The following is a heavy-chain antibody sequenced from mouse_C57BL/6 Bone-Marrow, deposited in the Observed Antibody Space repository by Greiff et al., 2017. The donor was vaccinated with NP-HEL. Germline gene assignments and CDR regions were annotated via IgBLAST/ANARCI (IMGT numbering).Heavy chain of an antibody. CDR3: TRRLLRREYYFDY. D-gene: IGHD2-12*01. CDR2: IRNKANNHAT. J-gene: IGHJ2*01. CDR1: GFTFSDAW. V-gene: IGHV6-6*01. Sequence: EVKLMESGGGLVQPGGSMKLSCAASGFTFSDAWMDWVRQSPEKGLEWVAEIRNKANNHATYYAESVKGRFTISRDDSKSSVYLQMNSLRAEDTGIYYCTRRLLRREYYFDYWGQGTTLTVSS.